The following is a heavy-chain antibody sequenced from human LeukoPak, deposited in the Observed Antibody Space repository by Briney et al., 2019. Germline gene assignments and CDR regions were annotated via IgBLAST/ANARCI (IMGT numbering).Heavy chain of an antibody. J-gene: IGHJ6*03. V-gene: IGHV1-8*03. D-gene: IGHD6-6*01. CDR2: MNPNSGNT. Sequence: ASAKVSCKASGYTFTGYYMHWVRQATGQGLEWMGWMNPNSGNTGYAQKFQGRVTITRNTSISTAYMELSSLRSEDTAVYYCARVGSSSRYYYYMDVWGKGTTVTVSS. CDR1: GYTFTGYY. CDR3: ARVGSSSRYYYYMDV.